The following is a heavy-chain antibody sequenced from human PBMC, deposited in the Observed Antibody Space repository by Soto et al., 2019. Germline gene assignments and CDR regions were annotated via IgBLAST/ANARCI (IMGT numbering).Heavy chain of an antibody. D-gene: IGHD3-22*01. Sequence: QVQLVQSGAEVKKPGASVKVSCKASGHTFTSYGISWVRQAPGQGLEWMGWISAYNGNTNYAQKLQGRVNMTTDTSTSTAYMELRSLRSDDTAVYYCARDAIQYDYDSSGYTAFDMWGQGTMVTVSS. V-gene: IGHV1-18*01. CDR1: GHTFTSYG. J-gene: IGHJ3*02. CDR3: ARDAIQYDYDSSGYTAFDM. CDR2: ISAYNGNT.